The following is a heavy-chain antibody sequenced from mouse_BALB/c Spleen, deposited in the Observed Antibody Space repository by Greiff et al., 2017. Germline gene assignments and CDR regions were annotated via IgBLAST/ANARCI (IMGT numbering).Heavy chain of an antibody. CDR2: IDPANGNT. V-gene: IGHV14-3*02. CDR1: GFNIKDTY. J-gene: IGHJ3*01. CDR3: AYYVPCAY. D-gene: IGHD2-1*01. Sequence: EVKLVESGAELVKPGASVKLSCTASGFNIKDTYMHWVKQRPEQGLEWIGRIDPANGNTKYDPKFQGKATITSDTSSNTAYLQLSSLTSEDTAVYYCAYYVPCAYWGQGTLVTVSA.